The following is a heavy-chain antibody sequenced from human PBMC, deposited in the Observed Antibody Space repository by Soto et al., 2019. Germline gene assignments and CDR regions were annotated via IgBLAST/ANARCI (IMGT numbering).Heavy chain of an antibody. Sequence: PGGSLRLSCAVSGFPFSFYGFNWVRQSPGKVLEWLGVIVSDGSAIYHADSLEGRFFISRDNSKDILYLQMNSLRVEDTAVYYCARDDAFDNENGFDMWGQGTMVTVSS. CDR3: ARDDAFDNENGFDM. D-gene: IGHD3-3*02. J-gene: IGHJ3*02. CDR2: IVSDGSAI. V-gene: IGHV3-33*01. CDR1: GFPFSFYG.